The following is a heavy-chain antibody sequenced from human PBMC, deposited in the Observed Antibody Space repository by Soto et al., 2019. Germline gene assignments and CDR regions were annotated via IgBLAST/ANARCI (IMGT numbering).Heavy chain of an antibody. Sequence: GGSLKMYCKGFGYSFTTYWIGWVRHLPGQRLEWMGAMFTGDSDTRYSPSFQGQVTMPADQSTNTAFLRWSSLKAADSAMYYCARVPDSSLGTMDVWGQGTKVTVSS. CDR3: ARVPDSSLGTMDV. CDR2: MFTGDSDT. D-gene: IGHD6-19*01. CDR1: GYSFTTYW. J-gene: IGHJ6*02. V-gene: IGHV5-51*01.